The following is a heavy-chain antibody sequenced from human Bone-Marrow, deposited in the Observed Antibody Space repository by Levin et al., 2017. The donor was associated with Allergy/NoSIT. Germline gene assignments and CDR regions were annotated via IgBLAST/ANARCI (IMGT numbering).Heavy chain of an antibody. CDR3: GSHLSEDAFDI. Sequence: PRASVKVSCKGSGYSFTSYWIGWVRQLPGKGLEWMGIIYPGDSDTRYSPSFQGQVTISADKSISTAYLQWSSLKASDTAMYYCGSHLSEDAFDIWGQGTMVTVSS. J-gene: IGHJ3*02. D-gene: IGHD1-14*01. V-gene: IGHV5-51*01. CDR2: IYPGDSDT. CDR1: GYSFTSYW.